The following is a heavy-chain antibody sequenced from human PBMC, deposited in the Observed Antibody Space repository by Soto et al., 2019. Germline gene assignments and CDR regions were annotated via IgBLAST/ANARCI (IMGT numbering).Heavy chain of an antibody. J-gene: IGHJ4*02. CDR3: ARDVDADFRTDFDY. D-gene: IGHD4-17*01. V-gene: IGHV3-7*05. Sequence: GGSLRLSCAASGFTLSDHYMDWVRQAPGKGLEWVASMNEYGSERYYVDSVKGRFTISRDNAKNSVYLEMDSLRAEDTALYYCARDVDADFRTDFDYWGRGTLVTVSS. CDR1: GFTLSDHY. CDR2: MNEYGSER.